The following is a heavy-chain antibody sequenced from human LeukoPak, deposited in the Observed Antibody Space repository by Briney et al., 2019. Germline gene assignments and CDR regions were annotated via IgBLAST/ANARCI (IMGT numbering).Heavy chain of an antibody. CDR1: GFTFSSYS. Sequence: GGSLRLSCAASGFTFSSYSMNWVRQAPGKGLEWVSSISSSSSYIYYADSVKGRFTISRDNAENSLYLQMNSLRAEDTAVYYCARGHDYGDPFDYWGQGTLVTVSS. V-gene: IGHV3-21*01. CDR3: ARGHDYGDPFDY. D-gene: IGHD4-17*01. J-gene: IGHJ4*02. CDR2: ISSSSSYI.